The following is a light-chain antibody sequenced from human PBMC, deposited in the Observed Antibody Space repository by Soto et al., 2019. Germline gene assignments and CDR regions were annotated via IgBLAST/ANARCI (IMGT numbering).Light chain of an antibody. CDR2: ANN. V-gene: IGLV1-51*01. CDR3: GKWDRFLSAGG. Sequence: QSVLKQPPSVSAAPGQNVTISFSGSSSNIGINFVSWYQQLPGTAPKLLIAANNEGPSGSRDRFSASKSSTSATLAITGLQTGDEADDYCGKWDRFLSAGGFGGGTKLPV. J-gene: IGLJ3*02. CDR1: SSNIGINF.